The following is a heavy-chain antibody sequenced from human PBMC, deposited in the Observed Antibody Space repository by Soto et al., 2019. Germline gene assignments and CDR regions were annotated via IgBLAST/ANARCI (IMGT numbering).Heavy chain of an antibody. Sequence: QVQLVESGGGVVQPGRSLRLSCAASGFTFSSYGMHWVRQAPGKGLEWVAVISYDGSNKYYADYVKGRVTISRDNSKNPLYLQMNSLGADDTAVYYCASTVVPAAILVNFEDNWFDPWGQGTLVTVSS. CDR2: ISYDGSNK. V-gene: IGHV3-30*03. J-gene: IGHJ5*02. CDR1: GFTFSSYG. CDR3: ASTVVPAAILVNFEDNWFDP. D-gene: IGHD2-2*01.